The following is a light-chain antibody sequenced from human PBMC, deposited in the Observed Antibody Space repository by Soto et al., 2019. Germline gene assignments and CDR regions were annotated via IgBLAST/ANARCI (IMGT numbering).Light chain of an antibody. CDR2: LGS. J-gene: IGKJ4*01. V-gene: IGKV2-28*01. Sequence: DIVMTQSPLSLPVIPGEPASISCRSSQSLLHSNGYNYLGWFVQKPGQSPQLLIYLGSGRASGVPDRVSGSGSGTDFTLKISRVEAEDVGVYYCMQVLQTPLTFGGGTKVEIK. CDR1: QSLLHSNGYNY. CDR3: MQVLQTPLT.